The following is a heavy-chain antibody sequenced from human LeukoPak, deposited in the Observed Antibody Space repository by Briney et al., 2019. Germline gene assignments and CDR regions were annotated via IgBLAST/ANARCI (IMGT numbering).Heavy chain of an antibody. J-gene: IGHJ6*03. CDR1: GYTFTSYD. D-gene: IGHD3-16*02. Sequence: ASVKVSYKASGYTFTSYDITWVRQATGQGLEWMGWMNPNSGNTGYAQKFQGRVTMTRNTSISTAYMELSSLRSEDTAVYYCARTDYDYVWGSYRYYCHYMDVWGKGTTVTVSS. V-gene: IGHV1-8*01. CDR3: ARTDYDYVWGSYRYYCHYMDV. CDR2: MNPNSGNT.